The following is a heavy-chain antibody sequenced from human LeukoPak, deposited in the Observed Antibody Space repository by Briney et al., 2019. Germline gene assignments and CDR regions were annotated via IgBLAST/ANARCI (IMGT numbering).Heavy chain of an antibody. CDR2: INPSGGST. D-gene: IGHD2-21*02. J-gene: IGHJ4*02. Sequence: GASVKVSCKASGYTFITYYMHWVRQAPGQGLEWMGIINPSGGSTSYAQKLQGRATMTGDTSTSTVYMELSSLRSEDTAVYYCARSRLLLDYWGQGTLVTVSS. V-gene: IGHV1-46*01. CDR3: ARSRLLLDY. CDR1: GYTFITYY.